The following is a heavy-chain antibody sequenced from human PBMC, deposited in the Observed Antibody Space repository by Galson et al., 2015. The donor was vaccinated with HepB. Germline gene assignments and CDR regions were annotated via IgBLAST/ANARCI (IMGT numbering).Heavy chain of an antibody. CDR1: GYTFTSYY. Sequence: SVKVSCKASGYTFTSYYLNWMRQAPGQGLEWMGIINPSGGITNHAQRFQGRVTMTRDTSTSTVYMDLRSLRSEDTAVYFCARGENAFDIWGQGAMVTVSS. CDR2: INPSGGIT. V-gene: IGHV1-46*01. J-gene: IGHJ3*02. CDR3: ARGENAFDI.